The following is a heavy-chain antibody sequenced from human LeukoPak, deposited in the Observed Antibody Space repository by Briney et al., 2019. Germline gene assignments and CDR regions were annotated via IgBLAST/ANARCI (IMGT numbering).Heavy chain of an antibody. CDR3: AKDGVLAVAGTG. J-gene: IGHJ4*02. CDR2: ISGSGGST. Sequence: PGGSLRLSCAASGFTFISYAMSSVRQAPGKGLEWVSAISGSGGSTYYADSVKGRFTISRDNSKNTLYLQMNSLRAEDTAVYYCAKDGVLAVAGTGGGQGTLVTVSS. CDR1: GFTFISYA. D-gene: IGHD6-19*01. V-gene: IGHV3-23*01.